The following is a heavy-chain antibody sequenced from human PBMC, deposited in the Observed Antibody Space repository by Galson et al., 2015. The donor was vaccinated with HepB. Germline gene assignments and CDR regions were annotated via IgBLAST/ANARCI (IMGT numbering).Heavy chain of an antibody. D-gene: IGHD2-15*01. CDR3: ASECPRGGSTCYSSGDY. CDR1: GFSLSSYA. V-gene: IGHV3-23*01. Sequence: ALRLPCAASGFSLSSYAMNWVRQTPGQGLEWVSRICDGGAKTYYADSVKGRFTISRDHSKHTLYVQMNSLRVDDTAVYYCASECPRGGSTCYSSGDYGGQGTLVPVSS. J-gene: IGHJ4*02. CDR2: ICDGGAKT.